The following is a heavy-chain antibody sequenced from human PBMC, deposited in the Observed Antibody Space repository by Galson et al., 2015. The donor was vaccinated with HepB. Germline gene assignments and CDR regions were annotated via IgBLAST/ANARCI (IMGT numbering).Heavy chain of an antibody. J-gene: IGHJ4*02. CDR3: ARYAFVTVAGTSGNDY. Sequence: SVKVSCKVSGYTLTELSMHWVRQAPGKGLEWMGGFDPEDGETIYAQKFQGRVTMTEDTSTDTAYMELSSLRSDDTAVYYCARYAFVTVAGTSGNDYWGQGTLVTVSS. CDR1: GYTLTELS. D-gene: IGHD6-19*01. CDR2: FDPEDGET. V-gene: IGHV1-24*01.